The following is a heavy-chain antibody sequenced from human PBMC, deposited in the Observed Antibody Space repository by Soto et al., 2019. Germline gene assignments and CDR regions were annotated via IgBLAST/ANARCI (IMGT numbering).Heavy chain of an antibody. V-gene: IGHV3-30*01. CDR3: TSLPYLCLRQPHY. CDR1: GFTFSVYA. Sequence: VQLLESGGGAVQPGTSLTLSCAASGFTFSVYAMHWVRQAPGMGLEWVAVISHAESFLSYAESVRGRFTISRDNNENTVFLQLDSLRAEDTGVYYCTSLPYLCLRQPHYWGRGTLFTVSS. CDR2: ISHAESFL. D-gene: IGHD3-16*01. J-gene: IGHJ4*01.